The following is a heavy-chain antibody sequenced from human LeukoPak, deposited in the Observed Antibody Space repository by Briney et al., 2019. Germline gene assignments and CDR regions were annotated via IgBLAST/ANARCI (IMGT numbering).Heavy chain of an antibody. V-gene: IGHV3-21*01. CDR1: GFTFSTYA. CDR3: ARAYSDGSGY. J-gene: IGHJ4*02. CDR2: ITGNGYI. D-gene: IGHD5-24*01. Sequence: GESLRLSCAASGFTFSTYAMNWVRQAPGKGLEWVSSITGNGYIYYVDSVKGRFTISRDNAKNSLYLQMNSLRAEDTAVYYCARAYSDGSGYWGQGTLVTASA.